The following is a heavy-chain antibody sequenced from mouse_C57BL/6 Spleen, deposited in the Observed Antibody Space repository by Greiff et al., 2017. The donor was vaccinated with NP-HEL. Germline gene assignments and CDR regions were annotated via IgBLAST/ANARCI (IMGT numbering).Heavy chain of an antibody. D-gene: IGHD1-1*01. V-gene: IGHV1-81*01. J-gene: IGHJ4*01. CDR3: ARSSSSYNAMDY. CDR2: VYPRSGNT. CDR1: GYTFTSYG. Sequence: VQLQQSGAELARPGASVKLSCKASGYTFTSYGISWVKQRTGQGLEWIGEVYPRSGNTYYNEKFKGKATLTADKSSSTAYMELRSLTSEDSAVYFCARSSSSYNAMDYWGQGTSVTVSS.